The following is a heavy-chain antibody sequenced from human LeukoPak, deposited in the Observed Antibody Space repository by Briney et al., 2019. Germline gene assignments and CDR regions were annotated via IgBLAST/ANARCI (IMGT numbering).Heavy chain of an antibody. V-gene: IGHV3-30*18. J-gene: IGHJ4*02. CDR3: AKAGGNSPTYGEDYFDY. D-gene: IGHD4-17*01. CDR2: ISYDGSNK. CDR1: GFTFSSYG. Sequence: GGSLRLSCAASGFTFSSYGMHWVRQAPGKGLEWVAVISYDGSNKYYADSVKGRFTISRDNSKNTLYLQMNSLRAEDTAVYYCAKAGGNSPTYGEDYFDYWGQGTLVTVSS.